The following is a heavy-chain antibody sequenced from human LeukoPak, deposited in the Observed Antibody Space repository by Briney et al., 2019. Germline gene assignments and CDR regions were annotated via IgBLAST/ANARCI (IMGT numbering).Heavy chain of an antibody. V-gene: IGHV3-23*01. CDR2: IGGSGKNT. Sequence: GGSLRLSCAASGFTFSSHAMSWVRQAPGKGLEWVSSIGGSGKNTFYADAVKGRFTISRDNSKNTLYLQMNSLRAEDTAVYYCAKDLETINPTMDWGQGTLVTVSS. CDR3: AKDLETINPTMD. CDR1: GFTFSSHA. J-gene: IGHJ4*02. D-gene: IGHD3-10*01.